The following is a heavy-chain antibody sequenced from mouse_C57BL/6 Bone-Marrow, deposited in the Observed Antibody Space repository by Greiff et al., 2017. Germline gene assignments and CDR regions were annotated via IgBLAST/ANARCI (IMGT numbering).Heavy chain of an antibody. CDR3: VRDGLLLGN. D-gene: IGHD2-3*01. V-gene: IGHV10-1*01. CDR1: GFSFNTYA. J-gene: IGHJ3*01. Sequence: EVKLMESGGGLVQPKGSLKLSCAASGFSFNTYAMNWVRQAPGKGLEWVARIRSKSNNYATYYADSVKDRFTISRDDSESMLYLQMNNLKTEDTAMYYCVRDGLLLGNWGQGTLVTVSA. CDR2: IRSKSNNYAT.